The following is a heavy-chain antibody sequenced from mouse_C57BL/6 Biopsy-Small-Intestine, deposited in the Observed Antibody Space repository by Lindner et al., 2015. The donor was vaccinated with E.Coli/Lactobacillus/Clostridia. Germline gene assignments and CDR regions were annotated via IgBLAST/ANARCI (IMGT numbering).Heavy chain of an antibody. D-gene: IGHD1-1*01. CDR2: IYPGNSDT. V-gene: IGHV1-5*01. Sequence: VQLQESGAELVKPGASVKMSCKTSGHTFTSYWMHWVKQRPGQGLEWIGAIYPGNSDTSYNQKFKGKAKLTAVTSASTAYMELSSLTNEDSAVYFCAVADYGSSPWFAYWGQGTLVTVSA. CDR1: GHTFTSYW. CDR3: AVADYGSSPWFAY. J-gene: IGHJ3*01.